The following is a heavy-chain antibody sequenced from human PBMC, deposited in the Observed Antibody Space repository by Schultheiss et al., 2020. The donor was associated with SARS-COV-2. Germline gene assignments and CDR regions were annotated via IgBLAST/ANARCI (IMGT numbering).Heavy chain of an antibody. D-gene: IGHD2-21*02. J-gene: IGHJ6*02. CDR3: ARGALLVVVTAPYYYYYGMDV. CDR1: GFIFSTYA. V-gene: IGHV3-30*04. Sequence: GESLKISCSASGFIFSTYAMYWVRQAPGKGLEWVAVIWYDGSNKYYADSVKGRFTISRDNSKNTLYLQMNSLRAEDTAVYYCARGALLVVVTAPYYYYYGMDVWGQGTTVTVSS. CDR2: IWYDGSNK.